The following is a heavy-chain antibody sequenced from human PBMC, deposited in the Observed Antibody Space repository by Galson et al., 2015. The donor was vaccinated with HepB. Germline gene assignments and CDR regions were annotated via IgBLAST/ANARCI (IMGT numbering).Heavy chain of an antibody. D-gene: IGHD3-22*01. CDR3: AKDTEGDYYDSSGYYYVYYYYGMDV. J-gene: IGHJ6*02. CDR2: ISYDGSNK. V-gene: IGHV3-30*18. Sequence: SLRLSCAASGFTFSSYGMHWVRQAPGKGLEWVAVISYDGSNKYYADSVKGRFTISRDNSKNTLYLQMNSLRAEDTAVYYCAKDTEGDYYDSSGYYYVYYYYGMDVWGQGTTVTVSS. CDR1: GFTFSSYG.